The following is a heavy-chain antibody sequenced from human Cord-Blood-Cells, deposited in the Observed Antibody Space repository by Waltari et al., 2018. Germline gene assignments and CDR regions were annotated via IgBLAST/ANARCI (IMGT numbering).Heavy chain of an antibody. J-gene: IGHJ5*02. Sequence: QVQLQESGPGLVKPSETLSLTCTVSGGSISSYYWSWIRQPPGKGLDWIGYIYYSGSTNSNPPPKSRVTISVDTSKNQFSLKLSSVTAADTAVYYCARDTKGDYWFDPWGQGTLVTVSS. V-gene: IGHV4-59*01. D-gene: IGHD2-8*01. CDR1: GGSISSYY. CDR2: IYYSGST. CDR3: ARDTKGDYWFDP.